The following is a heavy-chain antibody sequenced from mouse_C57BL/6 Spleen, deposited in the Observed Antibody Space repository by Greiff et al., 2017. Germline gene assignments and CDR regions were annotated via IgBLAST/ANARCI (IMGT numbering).Heavy chain of an antibody. CDR1: GYTFTDYE. J-gene: IGHJ4*01. Sequence: QVQLQQSGADLVRPGASVTLSCKASGYTFTDYEMHWVKQTPVHGLEWIGAIDPETGGTAYNQKFKGKAILTADKSSSTADMELGNLASEDSAGYYCARSGGYYAMDYWGQGTSVTVSS. CDR2: IDPETGGT. V-gene: IGHV1-15*01. CDR3: ARSGGYYAMDY.